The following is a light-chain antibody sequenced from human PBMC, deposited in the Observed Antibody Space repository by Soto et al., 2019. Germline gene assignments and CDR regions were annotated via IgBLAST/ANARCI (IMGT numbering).Light chain of an antibody. Sequence: QSALAQPPSVSGAPGQRVTISCTGNNSNLGAGYDVHWYQQLPGAAPKLVIFGNRNRPSGVPERFSGSKSGTSASLAITGLQAEDEADYYCQAYDDSLTAFVFGGGAKVTVL. CDR3: QAYDDSLTAFV. J-gene: IGLJ3*02. V-gene: IGLV1-40*01. CDR1: NSNLGAGYD. CDR2: GNR.